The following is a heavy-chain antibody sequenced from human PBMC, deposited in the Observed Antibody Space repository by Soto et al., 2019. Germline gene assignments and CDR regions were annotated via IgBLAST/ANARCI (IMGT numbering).Heavy chain of an antibody. V-gene: IGHV3-21*01. D-gene: IGHD6-6*01. CDR2: ISSSSSYI. CDR1: GFTFSSYS. CDR3: ARDTHSSSAGTDAFDI. J-gene: IGHJ3*02. Sequence: GGSLRLSCAASGFTFSSYSMNWVRQAPGKGLEWVSSISSSSSYIYYADSVKGRFTISRDNAKNSLYLQMNSLRAEDTAVYYCARDTHSSSAGTDAFDIWGQGTMVTVSS.